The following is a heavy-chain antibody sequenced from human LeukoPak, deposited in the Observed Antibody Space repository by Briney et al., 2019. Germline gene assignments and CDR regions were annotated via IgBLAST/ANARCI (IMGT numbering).Heavy chain of an antibody. J-gene: IGHJ3*02. CDR3: ARERNSYDYVWGSYRYSGAFDI. CDR2: INSDGSST. CDR1: GFTFSSYW. Sequence: PGGSLRLSCAASGFTFSSYWMHWVRQAPGKGLVWVSRINSDGSSTSYADSVKGRFTISRDNAKSTLYLQMNSLRAEDTAVYYCARERNSYDYVWGSYRYSGAFDIWGQGTMVTVSS. D-gene: IGHD3-16*02. V-gene: IGHV3-74*01.